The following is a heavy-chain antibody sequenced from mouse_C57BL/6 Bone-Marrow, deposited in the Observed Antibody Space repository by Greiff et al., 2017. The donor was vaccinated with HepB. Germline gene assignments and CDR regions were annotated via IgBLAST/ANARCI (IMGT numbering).Heavy chain of an antibody. CDR2: ISDGGSYT. CDR1: GFTFSSYA. J-gene: IGHJ4*01. D-gene: IGHD2-3*01. CDR3: ARGGMVTNYYAMDY. V-gene: IGHV5-4*03. Sequence: EVKLMESGGGLVKPGGSLKLSCAASGFTFSSYAMSWVRQTPEKRLEWVATISDGGSYTYYPDNVKGRFTISRDNAKNNLYLQMSHLKSEDTAMYYCARGGMVTNYYAMDYWGQGTSVTVSS.